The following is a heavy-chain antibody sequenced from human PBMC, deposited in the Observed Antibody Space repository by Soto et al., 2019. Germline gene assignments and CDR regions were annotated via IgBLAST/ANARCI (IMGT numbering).Heavy chain of an antibody. CDR3: ARDLLAYCGGDCYSDAFDI. J-gene: IGHJ3*02. CDR2: ISYDGSNK. CDR1: GFTFSSYA. Sequence: SLRLSCAASGFTFSSYAMHWVRQAPGKGLEWVAVISYDGSNKYYADSVKGRFTISRDNSKNTLYLQMNSLRAEDTAVYYCARDLLAYCGGDCYSDAFDIWGQGTMVTVSS. D-gene: IGHD2-21*02. V-gene: IGHV3-30-3*01.